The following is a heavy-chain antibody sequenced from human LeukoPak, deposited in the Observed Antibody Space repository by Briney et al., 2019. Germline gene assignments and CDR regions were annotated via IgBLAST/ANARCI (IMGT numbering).Heavy chain of an antibody. CDR1: GFTFSNYA. J-gene: IGHJ6*03. CDR2: IIGSGDST. D-gene: IGHD2-8*01. V-gene: IGHV3-23*01. CDR3: TRVVLMADYYYMDV. Sequence: GGSLRLSCAASGFTFSNYAMTWVRQAPGQGLEWVSTIIGSGDSTYYADSVKGRFSISRDNSRNTLYLQMNSLKTEDTAVYYCTRVVLMADYYYMDVWGKGTTVTVSS.